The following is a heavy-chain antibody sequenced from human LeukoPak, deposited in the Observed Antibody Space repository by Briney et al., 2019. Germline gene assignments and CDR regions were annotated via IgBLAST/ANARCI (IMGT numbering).Heavy chain of an antibody. CDR2: IYYSGST. CDR3: AREIAVAGTFDY. J-gene: IGHJ4*02. Sequence: SETLSLTCTVSGGSISNYYWSWIRQPPGKGLEWIGYIYYSGSTNYNPSLKSRVTISVDTSKNQFSLKLGSVTAADTAVYYCAREIAVAGTFDYWGQGTLVTVSS. CDR1: GGSISNYY. D-gene: IGHD6-19*01. V-gene: IGHV4-59*01.